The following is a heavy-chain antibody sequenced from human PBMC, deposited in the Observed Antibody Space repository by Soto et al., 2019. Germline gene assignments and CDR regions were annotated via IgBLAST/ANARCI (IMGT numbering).Heavy chain of an antibody. CDR1: VGTFSSYT. J-gene: IGHJ5*02. Sequence: QVQLVQSGAEVKKPGSSVKVSCKASVGTFSSYTISCVRQAPGQGLEWMGRIIPILGIANYAQKFQGRVTITGDKTTSSAYLALSSVRSDDTAVYYWARDLPPSRPWGQGTLVTVSS. CDR2: IIPILGIA. CDR3: ARDLPPSRP. V-gene: IGHV1-69*02.